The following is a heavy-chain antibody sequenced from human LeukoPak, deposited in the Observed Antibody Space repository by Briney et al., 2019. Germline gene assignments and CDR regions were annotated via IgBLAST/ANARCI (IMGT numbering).Heavy chain of an antibody. Sequence: GGSLRLSCAASGFTFSSYGMHWVRQAPGKGLEWVAVISYDGSNKYYADSVKGRFTISRDNSKNTLYLQMNSLRAEDTAVYYCAKAGGDSSGHLDYWGQGTLVTVSS. V-gene: IGHV3-30*18. J-gene: IGHJ4*02. CDR2: ISYDGSNK. CDR1: GFTFSSYG. CDR3: AKAGGDSSGHLDY. D-gene: IGHD3-22*01.